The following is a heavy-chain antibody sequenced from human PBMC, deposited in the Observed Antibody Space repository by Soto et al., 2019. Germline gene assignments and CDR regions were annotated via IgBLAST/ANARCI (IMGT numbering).Heavy chain of an antibody. Sequence: EVQLVESGGGLVKPGGSLRLSCAASGFTFSNAWMSWVRQAPGKGLEWVGRIKTKTDGGTTDYAAPVKGRFTISRGDSKITLYLQMNSLKTEDTAVYYCTTGVTSRGMDVWGQGTTVTVSS. V-gene: IGHV3-15*01. D-gene: IGHD2-21*02. CDR1: GFTFSNAW. CDR2: IKTKTDGGTT. CDR3: TTGVTSRGMDV. J-gene: IGHJ6*02.